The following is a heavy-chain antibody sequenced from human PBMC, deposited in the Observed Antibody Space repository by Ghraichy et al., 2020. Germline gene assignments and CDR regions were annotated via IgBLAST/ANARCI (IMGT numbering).Heavy chain of an antibody. V-gene: IGHV4-59*08. CDR3: ARYDYVWGSLDY. CDR1: GGSISSYY. CDR2: IYYSGST. Sequence: SETLSLTCTVSGGSISSYYWSWIRQPPGKGLEWIGYIYYSGSTNYNPSLKSRVTISVDTSKNQFSLKLSSVTAADTAVYYCARYDYVWGSLDYWGQGTLVTVSS. D-gene: IGHD3-16*01. J-gene: IGHJ4*02.